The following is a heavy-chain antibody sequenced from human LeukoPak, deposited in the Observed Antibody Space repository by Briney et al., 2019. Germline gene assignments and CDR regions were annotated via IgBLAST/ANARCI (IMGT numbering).Heavy chain of an antibody. D-gene: IGHD3-22*01. Sequence: PGGSLRLSCAVSGVTFSSYAMSWVRQAPGKGLEWVSSISGSGGSTYYPDSVKGRFTISRDNPKDTLYLQMNSLRADDTAVYYCAKAYYYDNSGYYYFGYWGQGTLVTVSS. V-gene: IGHV3-23*01. CDR3: AKAYYYDNSGYYYFGY. J-gene: IGHJ4*02. CDR2: ISGSGGST. CDR1: GVTFSSYA.